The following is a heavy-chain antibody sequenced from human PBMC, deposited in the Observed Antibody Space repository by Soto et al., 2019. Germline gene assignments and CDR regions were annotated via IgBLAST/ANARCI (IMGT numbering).Heavy chain of an antibody. J-gene: IGHJ4*02. V-gene: IGHV3-30-3*01. CDR1: GFTFSSYA. D-gene: IGHD3-10*01. CDR2: ISYDGSNK. Sequence: QVQLVESGGGVVQPGRSLRLSCAASGFTFSSYAMHWVRQAPGKGLEWVAVISYDGSNKYYADSVKGRFTISRDNSKNTLYLQMNSLRAEDTAVYYCARTPITMVRGVSYFDYWGQGTLVTVSS. CDR3: ARTPITMVRGVSYFDY.